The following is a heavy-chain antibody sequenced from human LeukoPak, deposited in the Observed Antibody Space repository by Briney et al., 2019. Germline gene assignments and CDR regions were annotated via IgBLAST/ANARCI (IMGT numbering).Heavy chain of an antibody. J-gene: IGHJ4*02. Sequence: GGSLRLSCAASGFTFSSYAMSWVRQAPGKGLEWVSAVSGSGVSTYYADSVKGRFTISRGNSKNTLFLQMNSLRAEDTAVYYCAKGGNPDYWGQGTLVTVSS. CDR2: VSGSGVST. CDR1: GFTFSSYA. V-gene: IGHV3-23*01. CDR3: AKGGNPDY.